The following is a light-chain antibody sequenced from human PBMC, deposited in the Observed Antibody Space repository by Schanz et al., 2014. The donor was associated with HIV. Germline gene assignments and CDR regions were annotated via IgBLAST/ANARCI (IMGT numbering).Light chain of an antibody. CDR2: SAS. J-gene: IGKJ2*01. CDR1: ASISDY. V-gene: IGKV1-39*01. CDR3: QQSFLLPRT. Sequence: DIQMTQSPSSLSASVGDRVTVTCRASASISDYLNWYQQRPGEAPKLLIHSASILQGGVPPRFSGSKSGADYILTIDSLQPEDFATYYCQQSFLLPRTFGQGTTLDMK.